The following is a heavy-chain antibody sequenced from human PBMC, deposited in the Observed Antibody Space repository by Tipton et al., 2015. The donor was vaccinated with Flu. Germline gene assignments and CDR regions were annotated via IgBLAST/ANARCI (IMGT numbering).Heavy chain of an antibody. Sequence: TLSLTCTVSSGSIGSTNYFCAWIRQPPGKGLEWIASIYYSGRTYYNPSLKSRVTISVDTSKNQFSLKLNSVTAADTAVYYCARLSYYDVDLKNFYFDYWGQGALVTVSS. CDR2: IYYSGRT. J-gene: IGHJ4*02. V-gene: IGHV4-39*01. D-gene: IGHD3-10*02. CDR3: ARLSYYDVDLKNFYFDY. CDR1: SGSIGSTNYF.